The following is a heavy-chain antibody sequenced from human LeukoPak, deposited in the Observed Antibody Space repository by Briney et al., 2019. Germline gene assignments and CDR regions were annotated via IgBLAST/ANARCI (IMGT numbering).Heavy chain of an antibody. V-gene: IGHV3-23*01. CDR1: GFTFSSSA. J-gene: IGHJ4*02. D-gene: IGHD1-26*01. Sequence: GGSLRLSCAASGFTFSSSAMTWVRQAPGEGLEWVSAINNVGDDTIYTDSLKGRFTISRDNSKNTLYLQMYSLRAEDTAVYYCAKGGSYAPLDYWGQGTLVTVSS. CDR2: INNVGDDT. CDR3: AKGGSYAPLDY.